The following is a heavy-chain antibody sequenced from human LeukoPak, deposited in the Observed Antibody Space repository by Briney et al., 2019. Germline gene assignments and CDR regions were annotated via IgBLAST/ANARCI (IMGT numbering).Heavy chain of an antibody. D-gene: IGHD3-10*01. Sequence: SETLSLTCALYGGSFSGYSWTWIRQPPGKGLEWIGDINHSGSTNYNPSLKSRVTISVDTSKNQFSPKLSSVTAADTAVYYCARGKVTMVRGTKSPFDYWGQGTLVTVSS. CDR1: GGSFSGYS. CDR3: ARGKVTMVRGTKSPFDY. J-gene: IGHJ4*02. V-gene: IGHV4-34*01. CDR2: INHSGST.